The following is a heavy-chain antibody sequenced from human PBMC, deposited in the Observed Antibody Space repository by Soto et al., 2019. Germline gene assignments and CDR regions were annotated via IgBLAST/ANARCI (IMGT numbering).Heavy chain of an antibody. CDR2: ILPIFGTA. D-gene: IGHD4-17*01. CDR3: ARGHEYGGNSDAYDF. V-gene: IGHV1-69*06. J-gene: IGHJ3*01. CDR1: GGTFSTSS. Sequence: GPSVKVSCKASGGTFSTSSINWLRQAPGQRPEWMGNILPIFGTADYAQKFRDRVTITADKSTNTAYMELRSLFSEDAAVYYCARGHEYGGNSDAYDFWGQGTVVTVS.